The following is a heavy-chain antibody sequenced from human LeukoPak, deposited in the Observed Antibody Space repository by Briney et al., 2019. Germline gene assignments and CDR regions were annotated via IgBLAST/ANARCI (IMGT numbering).Heavy chain of an antibody. CDR2: ISGSGGST. V-gene: IGHV3-23*01. Sequence: GGSLRLSCAASGFTFSSYAMSWVRQAPGKGLEWVSAISGSGGSTYYADSVKGRLTISRDNSKNTLYLQMNSLRAEDTAVYYCARIPRYFDWLLLSYFDYWGQGTLVTVSS. J-gene: IGHJ4*02. D-gene: IGHD3-9*01. CDR1: GFTFSSYA. CDR3: ARIPRYFDWLLLSYFDY.